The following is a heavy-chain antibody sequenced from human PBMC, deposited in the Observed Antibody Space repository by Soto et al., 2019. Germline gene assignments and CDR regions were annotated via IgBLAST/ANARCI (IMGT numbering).Heavy chain of an antibody. CDR3: ARAAVAFDAVDL. V-gene: IGHV6-1*01. CDR2: TYLRSKWYN. CDR1: GDSVSTNRAT. J-gene: IGHJ3*01. Sequence: QIQLQQSGPGLVNPSQILSLTCVISGDSVSTNRATGNCIWQSPSRGLEWLGRTYLRSKWYNEYAVAVKSQIANRPDTSKNLFSLQLSSVPPEDTAVYFGARAAVAFDAVDLWGQGTVVTVSS. D-gene: IGHD2-15*01.